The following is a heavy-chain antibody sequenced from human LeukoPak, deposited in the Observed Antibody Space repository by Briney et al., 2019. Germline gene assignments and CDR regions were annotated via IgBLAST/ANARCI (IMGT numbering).Heavy chain of an antibody. CDR3: AREGYYYDSSGLLDY. D-gene: IGHD3-22*01. V-gene: IGHV3-11*01. J-gene: IGHJ4*02. CDR2: ISSSGSTI. CDR1: GFTFSDYY. Sequence: GGSPRLSCAASGFTFSDYYMSWIRQAPGKGLEWVSYISSSGSTIYYADSVKGRFTISRDNAKNSLYLQMNSLRAEDTAVYYCAREGYYYDSSGLLDYWGQGTLVTVSS.